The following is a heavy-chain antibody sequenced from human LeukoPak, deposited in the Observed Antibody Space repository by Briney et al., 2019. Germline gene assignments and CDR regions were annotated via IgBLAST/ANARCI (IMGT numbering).Heavy chain of an antibody. J-gene: IGHJ4*02. CDR1: GFTVSSNY. V-gene: IGHV3-53*01. CDR3: ARSGPVEGGYYGNHFDY. D-gene: IGHD3-22*01. CDR2: IYSGGST. Sequence: GGSLRLSCAASGFTVSSNYMSWVRQAPGKGLEWVSVIYSGGSTYYADSVKGRFTISRDNSKNTLYLQMNSLRAEDTAVYYCARSGPVEGGYYGNHFDYWGQGTLVTVSS.